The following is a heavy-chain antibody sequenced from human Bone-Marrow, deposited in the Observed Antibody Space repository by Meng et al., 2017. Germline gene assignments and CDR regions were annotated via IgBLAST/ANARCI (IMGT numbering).Heavy chain of an antibody. V-gene: IGHV4-4*02. J-gene: IGHJ5*02. CDR2: IYHSGST. Sequence: QVQLQESGPGLVKPSGTLSLTCAVSGGFISSSNWCSWVRQPPGKGLEWIGEIYHSGSTNYNPSLKSRVTISVDKSKNQFSLKLSSVTAADTAVYYCARVSLQATIAAAGVVWFDPWGQGTLVTVSS. CDR1: GGFISSSNW. CDR3: ARVSLQATIAAAGVVWFDP. D-gene: IGHD6-13*01.